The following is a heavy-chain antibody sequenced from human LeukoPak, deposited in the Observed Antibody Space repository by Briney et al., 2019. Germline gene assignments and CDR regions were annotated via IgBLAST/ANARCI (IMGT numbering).Heavy chain of an antibody. D-gene: IGHD2-2*01. CDR3: AKNTSTYYYYYMDV. CDR1: GGSITGYY. Sequence: SETLSLTCSVSGGSITGYYWNWIRQPPGKGLEWIGYIYNSASFNYNPFLKSRVTMSIDTSKNQISLELTSVTDADTAVYYCAKNTSTYYYYYMDVWGKGTTVIVSS. V-gene: IGHV4-59*01. CDR2: IYNSASF. J-gene: IGHJ6*03.